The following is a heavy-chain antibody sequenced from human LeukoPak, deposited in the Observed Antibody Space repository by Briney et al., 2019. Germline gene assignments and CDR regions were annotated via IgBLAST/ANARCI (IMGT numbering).Heavy chain of an antibody. CDR3: ARHETVGLGLYYFDY. J-gene: IGHJ4*02. D-gene: IGHD1-26*01. V-gene: IGHV4-39*01. CDR2: IYYSGST. Sequence: SETLSLTCTVSGDSISSSSYYWGWIRQPPGKGLEWIGSIYYSGSTYYNPSLKSRVTISVDTFKNQFSLKLSFVTAADTAVYYCARHETVGLGLYYFDYWGQGTLVTVSS. CDR1: GDSISSSSYY.